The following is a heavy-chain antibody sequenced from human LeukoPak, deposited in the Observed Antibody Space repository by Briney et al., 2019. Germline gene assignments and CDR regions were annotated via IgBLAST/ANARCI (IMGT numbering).Heavy chain of an antibody. CDR1: GGSIFSYY. Sequence: SETLSLTCTVSGGSIFSYYWNWIRQPPGKGLEWIGYIYSNGITSYNPSLKSRVTISVDTSKNQFSLRLSSVTAADTAVYYCARDRDSSGYYYHFDYWGQGILVTVSS. J-gene: IGHJ4*02. V-gene: IGHV4-59*01. CDR3: ARDRDSSGYYYHFDY. CDR2: IYSNGIT. D-gene: IGHD3-22*01.